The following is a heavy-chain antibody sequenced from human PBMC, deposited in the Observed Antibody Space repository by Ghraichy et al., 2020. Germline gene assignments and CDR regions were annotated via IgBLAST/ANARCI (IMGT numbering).Heavy chain of an antibody. CDR2: ISSSSSTI. D-gene: IGHD3-16*01. CDR3: ARGPGDWHFDY. V-gene: IGHV3-48*04. CDR1: GFTFSSYS. J-gene: IGHJ4*02. Sequence: GGSLRLSCAASGFTFSSYSMNWVRQAPGKGLEWVSYISSSSSTIYYADSVKGRFTISRDNAKNSLYLQMNSLRAEDTAVYYCARGPGDWHFDYWGQGTLVTVSS.